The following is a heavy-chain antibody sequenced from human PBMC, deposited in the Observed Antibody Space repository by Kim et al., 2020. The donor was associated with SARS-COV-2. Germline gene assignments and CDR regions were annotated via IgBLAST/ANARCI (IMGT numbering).Heavy chain of an antibody. CDR3: ARPGYSGYDDAFDI. V-gene: IGHV4-39*01. J-gene: IGHJ3*02. CDR1: GGSISSSSYY. Sequence: SETLSLTCTVSGGSISSSSYYWGWIRQPPGKGLEWIGSIYYSGSTYYNPSLKSRVTISVDTSKNQFSLKLSSVTAADTAVYYCARPGYSGYDDAFDIWGQGTMLTVSS. D-gene: IGHD5-12*01. CDR2: IYYSGST.